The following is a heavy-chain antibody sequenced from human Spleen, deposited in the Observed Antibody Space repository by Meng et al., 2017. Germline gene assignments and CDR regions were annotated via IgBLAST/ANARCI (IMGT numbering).Heavy chain of an antibody. CDR2: INTNTGSP. Sequence: ASVKVSCKASGYTFTNYAMNWVRQAPGQGLEWMGWINTNTGSPTYGQGFTGRFVFSLDTSVSTAYLQISSLKAEDTAVYYCARESSMTTVTTFLRWFDPWGQGTLVTVSS. CDR1: GYTFTNYA. CDR3: ARESSMTTVTTFLRWFDP. V-gene: IGHV7-4-1*02. J-gene: IGHJ5*02. D-gene: IGHD4-17*01.